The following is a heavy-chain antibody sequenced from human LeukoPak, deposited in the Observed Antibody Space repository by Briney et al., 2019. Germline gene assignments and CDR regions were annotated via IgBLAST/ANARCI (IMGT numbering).Heavy chain of an antibody. D-gene: IGHD5-18*01. V-gene: IGHV4-39*01. J-gene: IGHJ4*02. Sequence: SETLSLTCTASGGSISSSNYYWGWIRQPPGKGLEWIGNIFYSGNTYYNPSLKSRVTISVDTSKNQFSLRLSSVTVADTAVYYCARLGGYSYGSSYYFDYWGQGTLVTVSS. CDR1: GGSISSSNYY. CDR3: ARLGGYSYGSSYYFDY. CDR2: IFYSGNT.